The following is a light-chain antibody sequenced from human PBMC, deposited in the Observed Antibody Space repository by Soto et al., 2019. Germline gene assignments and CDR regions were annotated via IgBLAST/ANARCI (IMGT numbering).Light chain of an antibody. CDR3: AAWDDSLKEV. V-gene: IGLV1-44*01. CDR2: SNN. CDR1: SSNIGSNT. J-gene: IGLJ3*02. Sequence: QSVLTQPPSASGTPGQRVTISCSGSSSNIGSNTVNWYHQLPGTAPKLLIYSNNQRPSGVPDRFSGSKSGTSASLAISGLQSEDEADYYCAAWDDSLKEVFGGGTQLTVL.